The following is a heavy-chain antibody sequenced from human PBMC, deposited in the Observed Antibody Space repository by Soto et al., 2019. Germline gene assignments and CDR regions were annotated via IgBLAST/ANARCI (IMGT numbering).Heavy chain of an antibody. Sequence: PSETLSLTCAVYGGSFSGYYWSWMRQPPGKGLEWIGEINHSGSTNYNPSLKSRVTISVDTSKNQFSLKLSSVTAADTAVYYCARGRTGYSSGWYYFDYWGQGTLVTVSS. J-gene: IGHJ4*02. V-gene: IGHV4-34*01. CDR2: INHSGST. D-gene: IGHD6-19*01. CDR1: GGSFSGYY. CDR3: ARGRTGYSSGWYYFDY.